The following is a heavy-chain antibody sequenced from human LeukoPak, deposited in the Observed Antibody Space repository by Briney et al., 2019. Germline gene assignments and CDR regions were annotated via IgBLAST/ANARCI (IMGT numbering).Heavy chain of an antibody. J-gene: IGHJ4*02. Sequence: SETLSLTCTVYGRPLSSYYWSWIRQPPGKGLEWNGYIYYSGSTNYNPSLKSRATISVDTSKNQFSLKLSSGTAADTAVYYCARVVAVAGLGFFDYWGQGTLVTVSS. CDR2: IYYSGST. CDR3: ARVVAVAGLGFFDY. CDR1: GRPLSSYY. D-gene: IGHD6-19*01. V-gene: IGHV4-59*01.